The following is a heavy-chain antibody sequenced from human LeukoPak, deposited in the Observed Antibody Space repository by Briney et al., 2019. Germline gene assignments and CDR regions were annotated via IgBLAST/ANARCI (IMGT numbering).Heavy chain of an antibody. J-gene: IGHJ5*02. D-gene: IGHD6-6*01. CDR2: INPYSGGT. CDR3: ARLSSLANIAARGRTWLDP. V-gene: IGHV1-2*02. CDR1: GYSFTGYN. Sequence: ASVKVSCKASGYSFTGYNMHWVRQAPGQGLEWMGWINPYSGGTNYAQKFQGRVTMTRDTSISTAYMELSRLRSDDTAVYYCARLSSLANIAARGRTWLDPWGQGSLVTVSS.